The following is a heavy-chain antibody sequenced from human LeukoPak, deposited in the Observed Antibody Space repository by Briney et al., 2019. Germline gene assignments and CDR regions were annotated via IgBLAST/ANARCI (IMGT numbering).Heavy chain of an antibody. V-gene: IGHV4-34*01. D-gene: IGHD2-2*01. Sequence: SETLSLTCAVYGGSFSGYYWSWIRQTPGKGLGWIGEINHSGSTNYNPSLKSRVTISVDTSKNQFSLKLSSVTAADTAVYYCARWPTRYCSSTSCRERTAFDIWGQGTMVTVSS. CDR1: GGSFSGYY. CDR3: ARWPTRYCSSTSCRERTAFDI. J-gene: IGHJ3*02. CDR2: INHSGST.